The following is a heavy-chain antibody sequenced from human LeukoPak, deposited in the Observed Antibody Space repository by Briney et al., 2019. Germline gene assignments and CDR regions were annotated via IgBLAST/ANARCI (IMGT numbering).Heavy chain of an antibody. Sequence: GSLRLSCAASGFTFSSNGMSWVRQAPGKGLEWVSSITGSGGNTYYADSVKGRFTISRDNSKNTLYLQMNSLRADDTAVYYCTKRSSTVTPKTYYFDYWGQGTLVIVSS. J-gene: IGHJ4*02. D-gene: IGHD4-17*01. CDR2: ITGSGGNT. CDR1: GFTFSSNG. CDR3: TKRSSTVTPKTYYFDY. V-gene: IGHV3-23*01.